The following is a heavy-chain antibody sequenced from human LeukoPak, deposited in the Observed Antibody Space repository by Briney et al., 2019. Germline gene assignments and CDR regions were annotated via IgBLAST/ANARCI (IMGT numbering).Heavy chain of an antibody. Sequence: GGSLRLSCAASGFTYSSYAMSWVRQAPGKGLEWVSAISGSGGSTNYADSVKGRFTISRDNSKNTLYLQMNSLRAEDTAVYYCAKVDYDFWSGYYPLDYWGQGTLVTVSS. CDR1: GFTYSSYA. V-gene: IGHV3-23*01. CDR3: AKVDYDFWSGYYPLDY. CDR2: ISGSGGST. J-gene: IGHJ4*02. D-gene: IGHD3-3*01.